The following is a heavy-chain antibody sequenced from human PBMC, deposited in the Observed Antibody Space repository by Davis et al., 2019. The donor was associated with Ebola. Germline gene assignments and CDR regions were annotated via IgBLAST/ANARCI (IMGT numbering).Heavy chain of an antibody. CDR1: GGSISSYY. Sequence: PGGSLRLSCTVSGGSISSYYWSWIRQPPGKGLEWIGYIYYSGSTNYNPSLKSRVTISVDTSKNQFSLKLSSVTAADTAVYYCARDRHLGIIDYWGQGTLVTVSS. CDR3: ARDRHLGIIDY. J-gene: IGHJ4*02. D-gene: IGHD7-27*01. CDR2: IYYSGST. V-gene: IGHV4-59*12.